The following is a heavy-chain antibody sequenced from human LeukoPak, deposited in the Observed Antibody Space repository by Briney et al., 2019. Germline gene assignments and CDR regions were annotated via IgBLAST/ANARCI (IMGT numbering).Heavy chain of an antibody. CDR2: ISSNGAST. D-gene: IGHD4-17*01. V-gene: IGHV3-64*01. CDR1: GSTFTIYA. Sequence: AGGSLRLSCAASGSTFTIYAMHWVRQAPGKGLEYVSAISSNGASTYYANSVKGRFTISRDNSKNTLYLQMGSLRGEDMAVYYCARGDYGYYYYMDVWGKGTTVTVSS. J-gene: IGHJ6*03. CDR3: ARGDYGYYYYMDV.